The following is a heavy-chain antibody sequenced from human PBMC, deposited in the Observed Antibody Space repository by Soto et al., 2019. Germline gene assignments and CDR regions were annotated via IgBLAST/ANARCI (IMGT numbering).Heavy chain of an antibody. CDR1: GFSLSTSGVG. J-gene: IGHJ4*02. V-gene: IGHV2-5*02. Sequence: QITLKESGPTLVKPTQTLTLTCSFSGFSLSTSGVGVGWIRQPPGKALEWLALIYWDDDKRYSPSLKSRLTITKDTSKTQVVLTMTNMDPVDTATYYCAHRRSDGYFDYWGQGTLVTVSS. CDR2: IYWDDDK. CDR3: AHRRSDGYFDY. D-gene: IGHD2-15*01.